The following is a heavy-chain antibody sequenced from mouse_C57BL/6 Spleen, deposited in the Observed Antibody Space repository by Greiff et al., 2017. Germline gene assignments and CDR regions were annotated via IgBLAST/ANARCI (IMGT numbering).Heavy chain of an antibody. D-gene: IGHD1-1*01. J-gene: IGHJ2*01. CDR3: ARRGTVPLDY. Sequence: QVQLQQPGAELVMPGASVKLSCKASGYTFTSYWMHWVKQRPGQGLEWIGEIDPSDSYTNYNQKFKGKSTLTVDKSSSTAYMQLSSLTSEDSAVYYCARRGTVPLDYWGQGTTLTVSS. CDR2: IDPSDSYT. V-gene: IGHV1-69*01. CDR1: GYTFTSYW.